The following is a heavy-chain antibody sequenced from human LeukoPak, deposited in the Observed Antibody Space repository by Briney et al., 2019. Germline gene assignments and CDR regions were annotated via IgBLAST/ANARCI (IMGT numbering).Heavy chain of an antibody. CDR2: ISSSGSTI. V-gene: IGHV3-48*03. CDR1: GFTFSSYE. J-gene: IGHJ4*02. Sequence: GGSLRLSCAASGFTFSSYEMNWVRQAPGKGLEWVSYISSSGSTIYYADSAKGRFTISRDNAKNSLYLQMNRLRAEDTAVYYCARDFWGSYVWGSYRFAFDYWGQGTLVTVSS. CDR3: ARDFWGSYVWGSYRFAFDY. D-gene: IGHD3-16*02.